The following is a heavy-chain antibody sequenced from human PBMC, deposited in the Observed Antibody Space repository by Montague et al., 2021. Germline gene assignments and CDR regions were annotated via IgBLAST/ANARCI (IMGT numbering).Heavy chain of an antibody. Sequence: TLSLTCTVSGASFTYGDYYWTWIRQHPGKGWEWIGYIHYTGNTKYNLSLNSRLTLSVDTTKNQFSLMLNSVTAADTAVYYCARDVWRYTPVGYFDSWGQGTRVTVSS. CDR2: IHYTGNT. CDR3: ARDVWRYTPVGYFDS. CDR1: GASFTYGDYY. J-gene: IGHJ4*02. V-gene: IGHV4-31*03. D-gene: IGHD2-2*02.